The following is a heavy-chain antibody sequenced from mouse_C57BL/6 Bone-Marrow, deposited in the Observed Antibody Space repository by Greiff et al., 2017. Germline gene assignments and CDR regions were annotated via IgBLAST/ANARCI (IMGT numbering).Heavy chain of an antibody. CDR2: ISDGGSYT. CDR3: AREYYYYFDY. Sequence: DVKLVESGGGLVKPGGSLKLSCAASGFTFSSYAMSWVRQTPEKRLEWVATISDGGSYTYYPDNVKGRFTISRDNAKNNLYLQMSHLKSEDTAMYYCAREYYYYFDYWGQGTTLTVSS. CDR1: GFTFSSYA. D-gene: IGHD1-1*01. V-gene: IGHV5-4*01. J-gene: IGHJ2*01.